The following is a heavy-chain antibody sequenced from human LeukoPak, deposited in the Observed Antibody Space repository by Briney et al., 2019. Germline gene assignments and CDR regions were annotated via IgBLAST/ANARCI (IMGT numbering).Heavy chain of an antibody. CDR1: GLNFSSYS. D-gene: IGHD6-19*01. J-gene: IGHJ4*02. V-gene: IGHV3-21*01. CDR2: ISGSSTYI. CDR3: ARDKESVPWLVSYFDY. Sequence: TGGSLRLSCAASGLNFSSYSMNWVRQAPGKGLEWVSSISGSSTYIYYADSMKGRFTISRDNAKNSLYLQMNSLRAEDTAVYYCARDKESVPWLVSYFDYWGQGTLVTVSS.